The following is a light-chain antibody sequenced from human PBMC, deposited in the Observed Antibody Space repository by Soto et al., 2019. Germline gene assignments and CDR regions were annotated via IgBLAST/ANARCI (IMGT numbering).Light chain of an antibody. Sequence: EIVMTQSPATLSVSPGERASLSCRASQSVGTNLACYQQTAGQPPRLLIYGPSTRATGIPARFCGSGSGREFTLTISILQSVDSAVYSWQLDTSWPYTFVQGTMLEIK. V-gene: IGKV3-15*01. CDR3: QLDTSWPYT. CDR1: QSVGTN. CDR2: GPS. J-gene: IGKJ2*01.